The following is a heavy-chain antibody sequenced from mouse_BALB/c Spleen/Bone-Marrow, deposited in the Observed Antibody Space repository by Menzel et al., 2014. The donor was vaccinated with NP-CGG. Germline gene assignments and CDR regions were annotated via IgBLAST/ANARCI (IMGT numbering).Heavy chain of an antibody. CDR2: IRNKANGYTT. J-gene: IGHJ1*01. D-gene: IGHD1-1*01. Sequence: DVMLVESGGGLVQPGGSLRLSCATSGFTFTDYYMSWVRQPPGKALEWLGFIRNKANGYTTEYSASVKGRFTISRDNSQSILYLQMNTLRAEDSATYYCVRDSLYYGSSYWYFDVWGAGTTVTVSS. V-gene: IGHV7-3*02. CDR3: VRDSLYYGSSYWYFDV. CDR1: GFTFTDYY.